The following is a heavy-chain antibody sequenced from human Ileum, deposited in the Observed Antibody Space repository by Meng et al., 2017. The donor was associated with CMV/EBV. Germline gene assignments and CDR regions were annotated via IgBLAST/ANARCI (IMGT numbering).Heavy chain of an antibody. CDR2: ITPYNGKT. Sequence: QVQLVQSGTEVKKPGASVKVPCKASGYTFITFGTTWVRQAPGQGLEWMGWITPYNGKTDYAQRLQNRVTMTTDTSTNTVYMELRSLRSDDTAVYYCAREEFSAYASTWGQGTLVTVSS. CDR1: GYTFITFG. CDR3: AREEFSAYAST. V-gene: IGHV1-18*01. D-gene: IGHD2/OR15-2a*01. J-gene: IGHJ5*02.